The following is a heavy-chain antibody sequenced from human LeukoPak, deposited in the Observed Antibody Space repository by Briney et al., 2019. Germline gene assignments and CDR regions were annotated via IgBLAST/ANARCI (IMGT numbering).Heavy chain of an antibody. D-gene: IGHD1-26*01. J-gene: IGHJ4*02. CDR3: ARNHGSANCFDY. CDR2: INWNGGST. CDR1: GFTVSSNY. V-gene: IGHV3-20*04. Sequence: GGSLRLSCAVSGFTVSSNYMSWVRQAPGKGLEWVSGINWNGGSTGYADSVKGRFTISRDNAKNSLYLQMNSLRAEDTALYYCARNHGSANCFDYWGRGTLVTVSS.